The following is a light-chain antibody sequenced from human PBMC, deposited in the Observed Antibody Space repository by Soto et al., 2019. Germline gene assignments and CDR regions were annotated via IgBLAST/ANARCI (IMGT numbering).Light chain of an antibody. CDR2: QAS. CDR1: QSISNW. CDR3: QQYKIYRT. Sequence: DIQMTQSPSTLSASVGDRVTITCRASQSISNWLAWYQQKPGIAPKLLIYQASSLESGVPSRFSGSGSGTEFTLTISSLQLDDFATYYCQQYKIYRTFGQGTKLDIK. V-gene: IGKV1-5*03. J-gene: IGKJ1*01.